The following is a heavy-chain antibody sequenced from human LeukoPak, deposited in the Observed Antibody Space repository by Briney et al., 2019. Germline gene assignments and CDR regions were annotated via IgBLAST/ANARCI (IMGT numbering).Heavy chain of an antibody. CDR3: ANDNAYSSSWYYYYYMDV. CDR2: LGFVGSNK. Sequence: PGRSLRLSCAASGFSFSSYGMRWVRQAPGKGLKWVQVLGFVGSNKYYAVSVKGRFTISRDNSKNTLFLQMNSLRADDTAVYYCANDNAYSSSWYYYYYMDVWGKGTTVTVSS. CDR1: GFSFSSYG. D-gene: IGHD6-13*01. V-gene: IGHV3-33*06. J-gene: IGHJ6*03.